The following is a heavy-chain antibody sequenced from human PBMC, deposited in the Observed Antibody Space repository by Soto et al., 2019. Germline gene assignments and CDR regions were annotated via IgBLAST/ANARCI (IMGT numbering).Heavy chain of an antibody. D-gene: IGHD4-17*01. J-gene: IGHJ4*02. V-gene: IGHV3-30*18. CDR2: ISYDESEK. CDR1: GFTFSSYG. CDR3: AKPGMSTVTSWVEY. Sequence: QVQLVESGGGVVQPGRSLRLSCAASGFTFSSYGMHWVRQTPGEGLEWVAVISYDESEKYYADSVKGRFTISRDKSKNTVYLQMNSLRAEDTAVYYCAKPGMSTVTSWVEYWGQGILVAVST.